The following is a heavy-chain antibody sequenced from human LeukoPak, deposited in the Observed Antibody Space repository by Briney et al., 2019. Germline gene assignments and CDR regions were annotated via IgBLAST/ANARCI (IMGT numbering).Heavy chain of an antibody. CDR1: GFSFNDYI. J-gene: IGHJ4*02. Sequence: PGGSLRLSCQASGFSFNDYIISSVRQAPGKGLEWIAFIISSHHGATREYAASVKGKFIISRDDSKNIAYLQMDSLKTEDTGVYFCTRDRGGRWFGELLGFDNWGQGTLLTVSS. CDR3: TRDRGGRWFGELLGFDN. D-gene: IGHD3-10*01. V-gene: IGHV3-49*04. CDR2: IISSHHGATR.